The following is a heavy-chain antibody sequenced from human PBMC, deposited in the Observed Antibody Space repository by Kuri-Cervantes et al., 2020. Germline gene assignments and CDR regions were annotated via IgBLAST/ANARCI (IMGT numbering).Heavy chain of an antibody. D-gene: IGHD2-15*01. J-gene: IGHJ4*02. Sequence: LSLTCAASGFTFSSYGMHWVRQAPGKGLEWVAVIWYDGSNKYYADSVKGRFTISRDNSKNTLYLQMNSLRAEDTAVYYCARDVGCSGGSCYSPEMYYFDYWGQGTLVTVSS. CDR3: ARDVGCSGGSCYSPEMYYFDY. V-gene: IGHV3-30*19. CDR2: IWYDGSNK. CDR1: GFTFSSYG.